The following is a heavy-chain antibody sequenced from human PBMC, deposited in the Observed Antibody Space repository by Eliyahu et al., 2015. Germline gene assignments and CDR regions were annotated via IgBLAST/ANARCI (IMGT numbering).Heavy chain of an antibody. J-gene: IGHJ6*04. CDR3: ARXGPGPGGFSNHYGMDV. V-gene: IGHV1-2*06. D-gene: IGHD3-16*01. CDR2: INPXSGDT. Sequence: QMQLVXSGPEIKKPGTSVXVSCKASGYTFTGHYLPWVRXAPGQGLEWMGRINPXSGDTDYAQTXRGRVTMTRDTSIGAAYMELSGLNSDDTAVYYCARXGPGPGGFSNHYGMDVWGKGTTVTVSA. CDR1: GYTFTGHY.